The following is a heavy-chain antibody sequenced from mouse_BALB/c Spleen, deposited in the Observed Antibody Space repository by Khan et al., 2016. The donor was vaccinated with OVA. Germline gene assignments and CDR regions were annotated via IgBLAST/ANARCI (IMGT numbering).Heavy chain of an antibody. V-gene: IGHV5-6-4*01. J-gene: IGHJ1*01. D-gene: IGHD2-1*01. CDR1: GFSFTSYT. CDR2: ISSGSTYT. Sequence: EVELVESGGGLVRPGGSLKLSCAASGFSFTSYTMSWVRQTPEKRLEWVATISSGSTYTYYPDSVKGRFTIPRANAKNTLYLQMSRLKSEETAMNYDTRDGNYAHWYLDAWGAGTTVTVSS. CDR3: TRDGNYAHWYLDA.